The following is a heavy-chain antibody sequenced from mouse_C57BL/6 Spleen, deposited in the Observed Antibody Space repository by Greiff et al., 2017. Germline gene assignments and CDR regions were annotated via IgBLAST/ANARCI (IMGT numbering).Heavy chain of an antibody. V-gene: IGHV1-5*01. D-gene: IGHD1-1*01. CDR3: TRWDTTVVAKRNYFDY. CDR1: GYTFTSYW. Sequence: EVQLQQSGTVLARPGASVKMSCKTSGYTFTSYWMHWVKQRPGQGLEWIGAIYPGNSDTSYNQKFKGKAKLTAVTSASTAYMELSSLTNEDSAVYYCTRWDTTVVAKRNYFDYWGQGTTLTVSS. CDR2: IYPGNSDT. J-gene: IGHJ2*01.